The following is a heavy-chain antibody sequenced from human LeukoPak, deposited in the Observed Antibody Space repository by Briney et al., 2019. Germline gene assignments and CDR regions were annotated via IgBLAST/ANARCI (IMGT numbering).Heavy chain of an antibody. D-gene: IGHD2-2*01. CDR1: GGSFSGYY. Sequence: SETLSLTCAVYGGSFSGYYWSWIRQPPGKGLEWIGEINHSGSTNYNPSLKSRVTISVDTSKNQFSLKLRSVTAADTAVYYCAGTYCSSTSCYGRYYYGMDVWGQGTTVTVSS. J-gene: IGHJ6*02. V-gene: IGHV4-34*01. CDR2: INHSGST. CDR3: AGTYCSSTSCYGRYYYGMDV.